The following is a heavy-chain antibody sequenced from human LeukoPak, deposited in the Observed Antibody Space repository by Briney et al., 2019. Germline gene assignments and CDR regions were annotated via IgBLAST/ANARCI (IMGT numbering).Heavy chain of an antibody. J-gene: IGHJ4*02. Sequence: SVKVSCKASGGTFSSYAISWVRQAPGQGLEWMGGIIPIFGTANYAQKFQGRVTITADESTSTAYMELSSLRSEDMAVYYCARFSGSPQDGFDYWGQGTLVTVSS. CDR2: IIPIFGTA. CDR3: ARFSGSPQDGFDY. V-gene: IGHV1-69*01. D-gene: IGHD1-26*01. CDR1: GGTFSSYA.